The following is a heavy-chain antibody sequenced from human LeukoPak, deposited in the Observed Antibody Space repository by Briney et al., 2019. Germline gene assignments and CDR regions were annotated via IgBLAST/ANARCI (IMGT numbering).Heavy chain of an antibody. J-gene: IGHJ4*02. V-gene: IGHV4-59*01. CDR2: VYYSGNT. D-gene: IGHD5-24*01. CDR3: ARGQLGDAYNFEY. Sequence: SETLSLTCTVSGGSISSYYWSWIRQPPGKGLEWIGFVYYSGNTNYNPSLKSRVTISVDTSKNQLSLKLNSVTAADTAVYYCARGQLGDAYNFEYWGQGTVVTVSS. CDR1: GGSISSYY.